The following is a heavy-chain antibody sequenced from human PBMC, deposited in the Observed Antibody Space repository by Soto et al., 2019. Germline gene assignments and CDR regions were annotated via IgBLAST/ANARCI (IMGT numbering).Heavy chain of an antibody. CDR3: ARYHNWILQTHNWFDP. D-gene: IGHD1-1*01. CDR2: IYYSGST. J-gene: IGHJ5*02. Sequence: SETLSLTCTVSGGSISSYYWSWIRQPPGKGLEWIGYIYYSGSTNYNPSLKSRVTISVDTSKNQFSLKLSSVTAADTAVYYCARYHNWILQTHNWFDPWGQGNLVTVSS. CDR1: GGSISSYY. V-gene: IGHV4-59*01.